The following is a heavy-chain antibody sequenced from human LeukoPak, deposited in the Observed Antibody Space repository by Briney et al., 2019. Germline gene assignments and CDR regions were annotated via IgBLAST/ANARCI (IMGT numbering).Heavy chain of an antibody. D-gene: IGHD4-11*01. Sequence: DSVKGRFTISRDNAKNSLYLQMNSLRAEDTAVYYCARDYSSASDYYYYMDVWGKGTTVTVSS. J-gene: IGHJ6*03. V-gene: IGHV3-7*01. CDR3: ARDYSSASDYYYYMDV.